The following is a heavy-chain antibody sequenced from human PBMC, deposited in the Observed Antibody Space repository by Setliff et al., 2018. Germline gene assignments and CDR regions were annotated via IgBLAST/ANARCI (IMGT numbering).Heavy chain of an antibody. CDR3: ARDGVFYAMDF. Sequence: ASVKVSCKASGYTFNNYGITWVRQAPGQGLEWMGWINNYSFKTTYPQKFLDRVTISRDNAKNSLYLQMNSLRAEDSAVYYCARDGVFYAMDFWGQGTTVTVSS. D-gene: IGHD3-10*01. CDR1: GYTFNNYG. V-gene: IGHV1-18*01. CDR2: INNYSFKT. J-gene: IGHJ6*02.